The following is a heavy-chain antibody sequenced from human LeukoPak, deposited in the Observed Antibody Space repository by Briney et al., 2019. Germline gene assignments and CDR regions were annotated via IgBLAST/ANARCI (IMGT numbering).Heavy chain of an antibody. D-gene: IGHD5-18*01. Sequence: GESLKISCKGSGYSFTSYWIGWVRQMPGKGLEWMGIIYPGGSDTRYSPSFQGQVTISADKSISTAYLQWSSLKASDTAMYYCARHFIAQYSYGGGYFDYWGQGTLVTVSS. CDR3: ARHFIAQYSYGGGYFDY. CDR2: IYPGGSDT. J-gene: IGHJ4*02. V-gene: IGHV5-51*01. CDR1: GYSFTSYW.